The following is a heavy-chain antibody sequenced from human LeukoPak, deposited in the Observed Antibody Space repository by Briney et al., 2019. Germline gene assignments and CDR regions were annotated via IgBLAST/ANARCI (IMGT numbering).Heavy chain of an antibody. CDR1: GGSFNDYY. CDR3: ARDSEGNRGRSFDY. CDR2: IYTTGST. D-gene: IGHD3-10*01. V-gene: IGHV4-4*07. J-gene: IGHJ4*02. Sequence: SETLSLTCAVYGGSFNDYYWSWIRQPAGKGLEWIGRIYTTGSTNYNPSLKSRVTMSVDTSKNQFSLKLSSVTAADTAVYYCARDSEGNRGRSFDYWGQGTLVTVSS.